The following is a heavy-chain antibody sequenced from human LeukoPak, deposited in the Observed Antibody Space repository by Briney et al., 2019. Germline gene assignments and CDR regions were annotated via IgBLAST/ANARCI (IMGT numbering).Heavy chain of an antibody. J-gene: IGHJ4*02. V-gene: IGHV4-30-4*08. Sequence: SETLSLTCTVSGGSISSGDYYWSWIRQPPGKGLEWIAYIYYSGSTYYNPSLKSRVTISVDTSKNPFSLKLSSVTAADTAVYYCARRIGYCSSTSCYQSFDYWGQGTLVTVSS. CDR3: ARRIGYCSSTSCYQSFDY. CDR2: IYYSGST. D-gene: IGHD2-2*01. CDR1: GGSISSGDYY.